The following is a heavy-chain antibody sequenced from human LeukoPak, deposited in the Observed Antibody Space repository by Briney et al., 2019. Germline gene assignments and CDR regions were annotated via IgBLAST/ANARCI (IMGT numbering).Heavy chain of an antibody. CDR3: AKVPRENYFYYVDV. Sequence: GESLRLSCVASGFTFNTYNMNWVRQAPGRGLEWVSSITGSGDKTYYADSVKGRFTISRDNSKNTLYLQMNSLRAEDTAVYYCAKVPRENYFYYVDVWGKGTTVTVSS. CDR1: GFTFNTYN. J-gene: IGHJ6*03. V-gene: IGHV3-23*01. CDR2: ITGSGDKT.